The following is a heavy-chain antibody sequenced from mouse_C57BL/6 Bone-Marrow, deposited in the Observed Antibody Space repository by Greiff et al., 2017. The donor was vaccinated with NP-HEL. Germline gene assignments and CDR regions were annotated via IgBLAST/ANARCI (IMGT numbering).Heavy chain of an antibody. J-gene: IGHJ4*01. CDR2: ISNGGGST. D-gene: IGHD1-1*01. CDR1: GFTFSDYY. V-gene: IGHV5-12*01. Sequence: EVQVVESGGGLVQPGGSLKLSCAASGFTFSDYYMYWVRQTPEKRLEWVAYISNGGGSTYYPDTVKGRFTIPRDNAKNTLYLQMSRLKSDDTAMYYCARHGHYGSSLYYYAMDYWGQGTSVTVSS. CDR3: ARHGHYGSSLYYYAMDY.